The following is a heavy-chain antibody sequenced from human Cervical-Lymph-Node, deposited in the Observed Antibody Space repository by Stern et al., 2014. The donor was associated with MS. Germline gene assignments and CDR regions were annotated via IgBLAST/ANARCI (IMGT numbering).Heavy chain of an antibody. V-gene: IGHV5-51*01. CDR2: IFPGGSDI. Sequence: EVQLVESGPEVKRPGESLKISCQASGYTFTSYWIGWVRQMPGKGLEWIAIIFPGGSDIRYSPSFQGQVTISADKSSSTAYLQWNNLKASDTAIYYCARQRYFDCWGQGTLVTVSS. CDR3: ARQRYFDC. J-gene: IGHJ4*02. CDR1: GYTFTSYW.